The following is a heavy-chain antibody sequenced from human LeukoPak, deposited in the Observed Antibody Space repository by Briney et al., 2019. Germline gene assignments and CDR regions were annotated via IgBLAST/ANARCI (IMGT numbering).Heavy chain of an antibody. CDR1: GGSISSSSYY. J-gene: IGHJ4*02. D-gene: IGHD3-10*01. Sequence: SETLSLTCTVSGGSISSSSYYWGWIRQPPGKGLEWIGSIYYSGSTYYNPSLKSRVTISVDTSKNQFSLKLSSVTAADTAVYYCATRDLWFGELLSGGGKGDFDYWGQGTLVTVSS. CDR3: ATRDLWFGELLSGGGKGDFDY. V-gene: IGHV4-39*01. CDR2: IYYSGST.